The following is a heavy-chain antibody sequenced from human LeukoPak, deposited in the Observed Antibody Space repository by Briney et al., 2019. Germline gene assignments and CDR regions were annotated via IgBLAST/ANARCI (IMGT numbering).Heavy chain of an antibody. CDR1: GFTFDNYG. V-gene: IGHV3-20*04. CDR2: RNGGST. CDR3: ASFNYYGSGENDY. D-gene: IGHD3-10*01. Sequence: PGGSLRLSCAASGFTFDNYGMSWVRQAPGKGLEWVSGRNGGSTNYADSVKGRFTISRDNAKNSLYLQMNSLRAEDTAVYYCASFNYYGSGENDYWGQGALVTVSS. J-gene: IGHJ4*02.